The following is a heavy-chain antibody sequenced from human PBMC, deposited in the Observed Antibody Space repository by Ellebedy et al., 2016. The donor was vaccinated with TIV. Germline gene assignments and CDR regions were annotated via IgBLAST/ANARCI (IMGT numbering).Heavy chain of an antibody. V-gene: IGHV3-23*01. Sequence: GGSLRLSCAASGFTFSSYWMSWVRQAPGKGLEWVLGISGSGAKTYYADSVKGRFTISRDNSKNTLYLQMNSLRAEDTAVYYCAKDLRNGDYWGQGTLVTVSS. D-gene: IGHD4-11*01. CDR3: AKDLRNGDY. J-gene: IGHJ4*02. CDR1: GFTFSSYW. CDR2: ISGSGAKT.